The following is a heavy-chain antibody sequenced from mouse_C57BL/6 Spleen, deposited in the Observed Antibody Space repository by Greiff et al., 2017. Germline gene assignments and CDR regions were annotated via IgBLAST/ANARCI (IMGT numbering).Heavy chain of an antibody. CDR2: IDPEDGDT. D-gene: IGHD1-1*01. V-gene: IGHV14-1*01. CDR1: GFNIKDYY. CDR3: TPGSSLLYFDV. J-gene: IGHJ1*03. Sequence: VHVKQSGAELVRPGASVKLSCTASGFNIKDYYMHWVKQRPEQGLEWIGRIDPEDGDTEYAPKFQGKATMTADTSSNTAYLQLSSLTSEDTAVYYCTPGSSLLYFDVWGTGTTVTVSS.